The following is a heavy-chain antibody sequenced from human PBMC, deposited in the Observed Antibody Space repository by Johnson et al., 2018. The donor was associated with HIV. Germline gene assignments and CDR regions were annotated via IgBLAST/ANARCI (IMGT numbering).Heavy chain of an antibody. J-gene: IGHJ3*02. Sequence: QVQLVESGGGVVQPGRSLRLSCAASGFTFSSYAMHWVRQAPGKGLEWVAVISYDGSIKYFADSVKGRFTISRDNAKNSLYLQMNSLRAEDTAVYYCARAAYSGSHHDAFDIWGQGTMVTVSS. D-gene: IGHD1-26*01. CDR3: ARAAYSGSHHDAFDI. CDR1: GFTFSSYA. V-gene: IGHV3-30-3*01. CDR2: ISYDGSIK.